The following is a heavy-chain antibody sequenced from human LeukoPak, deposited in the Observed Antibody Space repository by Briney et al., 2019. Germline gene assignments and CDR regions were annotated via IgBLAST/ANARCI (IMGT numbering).Heavy chain of an antibody. CDR1: GVSISGYY. D-gene: IGHD6-19*01. Sequence: SETLSLTCTVSGVSISGYYWSWVRQPPGKGLEWIGYIYYSGSTNYNPSLKSRLTISVDTSKNQFSLNLTSVTAADTAVYYCARVDLHRGAVAPDYWGQGTLVTVSS. CDR3: ARVDLHRGAVAPDY. J-gene: IGHJ4*02. CDR2: IYYSGST. V-gene: IGHV4-59*08.